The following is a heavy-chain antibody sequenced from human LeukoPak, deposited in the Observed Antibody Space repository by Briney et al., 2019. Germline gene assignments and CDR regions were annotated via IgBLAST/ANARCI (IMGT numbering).Heavy chain of an antibody. CDR2: ISSGGGVT. Sequence: GGSPRLSCAASDFTFRTYSMIWARQTAGTGLEWISYISSGGGVTHYAESVKGRFSISRDNAKNSVFLQMNRLKDEDSAVYFCARVGVGDWGSVWDHWGRGARVTVSS. CDR1: DFTFRTYS. CDR3: ARVGVGDWGSVWDH. J-gene: IGHJ4*02. D-gene: IGHD3-16*01. V-gene: IGHV3-48*02.